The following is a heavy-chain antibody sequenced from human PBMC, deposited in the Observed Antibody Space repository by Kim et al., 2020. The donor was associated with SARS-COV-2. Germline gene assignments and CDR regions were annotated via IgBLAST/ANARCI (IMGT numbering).Heavy chain of an antibody. CDR3: ARDRADYYYGMDV. V-gene: IGHV1-8*01. D-gene: IGHD3-10*01. Sequence: GYAQKFQGRVTMTRNTSISTAYMELSSLRSEDTAVYYCARDRADYYYGMDVWGQGTTVTVSS. J-gene: IGHJ6*02.